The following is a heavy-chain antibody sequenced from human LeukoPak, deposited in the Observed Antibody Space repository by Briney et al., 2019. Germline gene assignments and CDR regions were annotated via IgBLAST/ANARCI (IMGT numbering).Heavy chain of an antibody. J-gene: IGHJ3*01. D-gene: IGHD2-15*01. CDR1: GFTVSSNY. CDR3: VREGVVCNSGSCYLAAFDF. CDR2: IYSDGST. V-gene: IGHV3-53*01. Sequence: GGSLRLSCAASGFTVSSNYMSWVRQAPGKGLEWVSIIYSDGSTYYADSVKGRFTISRDNANNAVYLQMNSLRAEDTAVYYCVREGVVCNSGSCYLAAFDFWGQGTMVTVSS.